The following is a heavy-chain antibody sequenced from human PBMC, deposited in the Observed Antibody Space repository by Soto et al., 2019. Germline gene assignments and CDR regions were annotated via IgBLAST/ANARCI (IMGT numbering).Heavy chain of an antibody. Sequence: ASVKVSCKASGYTFTSYDINWVRLATGQGLEWMGWMNPNSGNTGYAQKFQGRVTMTRNTSISTAYMELSSLRSEDTAVYYCARGKSVKAAGQVNWFDPWGQGTLVTVSS. J-gene: IGHJ5*02. CDR3: ARGKSVKAAGQVNWFDP. CDR1: GYTFTSYD. V-gene: IGHV1-8*01. CDR2: MNPNSGNT. D-gene: IGHD6-13*01.